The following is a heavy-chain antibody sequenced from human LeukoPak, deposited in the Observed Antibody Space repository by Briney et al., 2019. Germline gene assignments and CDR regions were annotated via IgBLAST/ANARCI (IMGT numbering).Heavy chain of an antibody. V-gene: IGHV3-30*02. D-gene: IGHD2-2*01. J-gene: IGHJ3*02. CDR1: GFTFSSYG. CDR3: ARVAVPAVDLDAGGAFDI. CDR2: IRYDGSNK. Sequence: QSGGSLRLSCAASGFTFSSYGMHWVRQAPGKGLEWVAFIRYDGSNKYYADSVKGRFTISRDNSKNTLYLQMNSLRAEDTAVYYCARVAVPAVDLDAGGAFDIWGQGTMVTVSS.